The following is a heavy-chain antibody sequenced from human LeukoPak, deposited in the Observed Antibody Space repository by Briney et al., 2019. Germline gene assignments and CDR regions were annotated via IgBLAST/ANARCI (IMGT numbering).Heavy chain of an antibody. CDR1: GFTFSSYA. D-gene: IGHD3-22*01. CDR3: ARTYYDRSGYYQPYFDY. CDR2: ISGSGGST. J-gene: IGHJ4*02. V-gene: IGHV3-23*01. Sequence: PGGSLRLSCAASGFTFSSYAMSWVRQAPGKGLEWVSAISGSGGSTYYADSVKGRFTISRDNSKNTLYLQMNSLRAEDTAVYYCARTYYDRSGYYQPYFDYWGQGTLVTVSS.